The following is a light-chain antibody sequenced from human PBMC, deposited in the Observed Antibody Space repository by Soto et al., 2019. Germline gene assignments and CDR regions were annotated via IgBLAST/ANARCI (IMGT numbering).Light chain of an antibody. J-gene: IGLJ3*02. CDR1: RSNIGNTA. V-gene: IGLV1-44*01. Sequence: QSVLTQTPSASGTPGQTVTISCSGSRSNIGNTAVSWYQQFPGTAPKLLLYNNNQRPSGVPGRFSGSKSGSSASLAISGLQSADEADYYCATWDDSLNARGVFGGGTQLTVL. CDR2: NNN. CDR3: ATWDDSLNARGV.